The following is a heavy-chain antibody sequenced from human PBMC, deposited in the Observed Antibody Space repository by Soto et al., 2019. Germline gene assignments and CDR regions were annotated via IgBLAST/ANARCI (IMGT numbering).Heavy chain of an antibody. CDR1: GYTFTGYY. J-gene: IGHJ6*02. V-gene: IGHV1-2*02. D-gene: IGHD5-18*01. CDR2: INPNSGGT. CDR3: ARWIQLLRRYGMDV. Sequence: QVQLVQSGAEVKKPGASVKVSCKASGYTFTGYYMHWVRQAPGQGLEWMGWINPNSGGTNYAQKFQGRVTMTRDTSISPAYMELSRLRSDDAAVYYCARWIQLLRRYGMDVWGQGTTVTVSS.